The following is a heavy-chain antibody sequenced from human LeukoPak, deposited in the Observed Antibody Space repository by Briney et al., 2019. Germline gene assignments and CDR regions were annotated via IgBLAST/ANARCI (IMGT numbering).Heavy chain of an antibody. D-gene: IGHD6-19*01. Sequence: SETLSLTCAVYGGSFSGYYWSLIRQPPGKGLEWIGEINHSGSTNYNPSLKSRVTISVDTSKNQFSLKLSSVTAADTAVYYCARHFVQWPPDYWGQGTLVTVSS. CDR3: ARHFVQWPPDY. CDR2: INHSGST. CDR1: GGSFSGYY. J-gene: IGHJ4*02. V-gene: IGHV4-34*01.